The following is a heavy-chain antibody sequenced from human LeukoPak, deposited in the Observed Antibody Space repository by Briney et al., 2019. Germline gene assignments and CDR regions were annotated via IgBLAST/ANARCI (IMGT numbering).Heavy chain of an antibody. D-gene: IGHD3-22*01. J-gene: IGHJ4*02. CDR3: ARAHYYDSSGLDF. Sequence: GGSLRLSCTASGFTFNSYSMNWVRQAPGKGLEWVSYISSSGSTIYYADSLKGRFTISRDNAKNSLYLQMNSLRAEDTAVYYCARAHYYDSSGLDFWGQGTLVTVSS. CDR1: GFTFNSYS. CDR2: ISSSGSTI. V-gene: IGHV3-48*04.